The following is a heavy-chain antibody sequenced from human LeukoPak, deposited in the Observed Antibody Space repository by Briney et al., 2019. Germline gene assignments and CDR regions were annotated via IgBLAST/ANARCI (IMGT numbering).Heavy chain of an antibody. V-gene: IGHV3-23*01. Sequence: PGGSLRLSCAASGFTFSSYAMSWVRQAPGKGLEWVSAISGSGGSTYYADSVKSRFTISRDNAKNSLYLQMNSLRDEDTAVYYCARGSAFDIWGQGTMVTVSS. CDR2: ISGSGGST. CDR1: GFTFSSYA. CDR3: ARGSAFDI. J-gene: IGHJ3*02.